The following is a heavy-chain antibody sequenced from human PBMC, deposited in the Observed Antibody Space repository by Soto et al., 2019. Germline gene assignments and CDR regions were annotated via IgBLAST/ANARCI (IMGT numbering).Heavy chain of an antibody. CDR2: IYTSGST. V-gene: IGHV4-4*07. D-gene: IGHD3-10*01. Sequence: LSLTCTVSGGSISSYYWSWIRQPAGKGLEWIGRIYTSGSTNYNPSLKSRVTMSVDTSKNQFSLKLSSVTAADTAVYYCARDTYGSGSYYYYYGMDVWGQGTTVTVSS. J-gene: IGHJ6*02. CDR1: GGSISSYY. CDR3: ARDTYGSGSYYYYYGMDV.